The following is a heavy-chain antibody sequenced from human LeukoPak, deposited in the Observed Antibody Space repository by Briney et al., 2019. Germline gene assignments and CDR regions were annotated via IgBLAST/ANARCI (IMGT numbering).Heavy chain of an antibody. CDR3: ASHSSSWFGWFDP. D-gene: IGHD6-13*01. J-gene: IGHJ5*02. Sequence: SETLSLTCTVSGGSISSSSYYWGWIRQPPGKGLEWIGSIYYSGSTYYNPSLKSRVTISVDTSKNQFSLKLSSVTAADTAVYYCASHSSSWFGWFDPWGQGTLVTVSS. CDR2: IYYSGST. CDR1: GGSISSSSYY. V-gene: IGHV4-39*01.